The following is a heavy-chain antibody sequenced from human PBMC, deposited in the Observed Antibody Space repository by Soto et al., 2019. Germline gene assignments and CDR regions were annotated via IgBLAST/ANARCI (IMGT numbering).Heavy chain of an antibody. J-gene: IGHJ5*02. D-gene: IGHD5-12*01. CDR3: ARGNSGYDLSWFDP. CDR1: GGSFSGYY. Sequence: SETLSLTCAVYGGSFSGYYWSWIRQPPGKGLEWIGEINHSGSTNYNPSLKSRVTISVDTSKNQFSLKLSSVTAADTAVYYCARGNSGYDLSWFDPWGQGTLVTVSS. CDR2: INHSGST. V-gene: IGHV4-34*01.